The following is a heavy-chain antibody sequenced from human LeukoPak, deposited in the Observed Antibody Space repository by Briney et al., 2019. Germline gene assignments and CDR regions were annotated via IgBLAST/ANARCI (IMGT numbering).Heavy chain of an antibody. D-gene: IGHD3-10*01. CDR1: GYSISSGYY. CDR2: IYHSGST. Sequence: PSETLSLTCAVSGYSISSGYYWGWIRQPPGKGLEWIGSIYHSGSTYYNPSLKGRVTISVDTSKNQFSLKLSSVTAADTAVYYCARVAYYYGSGSPYWGQGTLVTVSS. CDR3: ARVAYYYGSGSPY. J-gene: IGHJ4*02. V-gene: IGHV4-38-2*01.